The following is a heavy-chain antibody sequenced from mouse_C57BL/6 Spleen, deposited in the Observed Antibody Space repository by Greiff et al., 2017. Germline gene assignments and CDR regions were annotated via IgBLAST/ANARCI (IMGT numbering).Heavy chain of an antibody. CDR1: GFTFSSYT. J-gene: IGHJ4*01. Sequence: EVKLVESGGGLVKPGGSLKLSCAASGFTFSSYTMSWVRQTPEKRLEWVATISGGGGNTYYPDSVKGRFTISRDNAKNTLYLQMSSLRSEDTALYYCARHGYYGSSYFYAMDYWGQGTSVTVSS. CDR2: ISGGGGNT. CDR3: ARHGYYGSSYFYAMDY. D-gene: IGHD1-1*01. V-gene: IGHV5-9*01.